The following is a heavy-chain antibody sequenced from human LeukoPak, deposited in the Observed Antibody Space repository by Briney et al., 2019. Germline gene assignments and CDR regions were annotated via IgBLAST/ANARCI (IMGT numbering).Heavy chain of an antibody. Sequence: GGSLRLSCAASGFTFSSHAFHWVRQAPGKGREWVAAISLDSYDTFYADSVKGQYTTSRDTSKHTLYLQMDSVRPDDPAMHYCVRDIFDCSRPGTRGLADLPDYWGEGTLVTVPA. J-gene: IGHJ4*02. V-gene: IGHV3-30*01. CDR2: ISLDSYDT. CDR3: VRDIFDCSRPGTRGLADLPDY. CDR1: GFTFSSHA. D-gene: IGHD2-15*01.